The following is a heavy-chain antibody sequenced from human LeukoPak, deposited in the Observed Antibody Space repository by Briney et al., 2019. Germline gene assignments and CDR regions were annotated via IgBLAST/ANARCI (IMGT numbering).Heavy chain of an antibody. CDR3: ARRRGRYSGDAFDI. Sequence: GESLKISCQGSGQSFTNYWIGWVRQMPGKGLEWMGFIYPGDSDTRYSPSFQGQVTISADRSMSTAYLQWSSLKASDTAMYYCARRRGRYSGDAFDIWGQGTMVTVSS. D-gene: IGHD1-26*01. CDR2: IYPGDSDT. CDR1: GQSFTNYW. V-gene: IGHV5-51*01. J-gene: IGHJ3*02.